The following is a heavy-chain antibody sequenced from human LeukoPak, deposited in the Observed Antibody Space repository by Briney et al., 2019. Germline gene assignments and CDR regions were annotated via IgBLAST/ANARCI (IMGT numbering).Heavy chain of an antibody. CDR1: GFTFSSCA. Sequence: PGGSLRLSCAASGFTFSSCAMSWVRQAPGKGLEWVSYISSSGSTIYYADSVKGRFTISRDNAKNSLYLQMNSLRAEDTAVYYCASENGGAVDYWGQGTLVTVSS. CDR3: ASENGGAVDY. V-gene: IGHV3-48*04. D-gene: IGHD4-23*01. J-gene: IGHJ4*02. CDR2: ISSSGSTI.